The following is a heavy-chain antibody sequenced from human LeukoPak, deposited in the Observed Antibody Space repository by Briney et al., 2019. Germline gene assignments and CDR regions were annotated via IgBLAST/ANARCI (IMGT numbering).Heavy chain of an antibody. J-gene: IGHJ4*02. V-gene: IGHV1-2*02. Sequence: GASVKVSCKASGYTFTGYYIHWVRQAPGHGLEWMGWISPNSGGTNYAQKFQGRVTMTRDTSISTAYMELSRLRSDDTAVYYCARGTYCGGDCIGNWGQGTLVIVSS. D-gene: IGHD2-21*02. CDR2: ISPNSGGT. CDR1: GYTFTGYY. CDR3: ARGTYCGGDCIGN.